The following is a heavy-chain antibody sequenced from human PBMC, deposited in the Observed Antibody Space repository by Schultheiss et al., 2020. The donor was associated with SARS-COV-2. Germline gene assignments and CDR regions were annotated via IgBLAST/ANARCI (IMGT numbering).Heavy chain of an antibody. CDR3: ARDGGGKGDDY. Sequence: GGSLRLSCAASGFTFSSYGMHWVRQAPGKGLEWVSAISGSGGSTYYADSVKGRFTISRDNSENTLYLQMSSLRAEDTAVYYCARDGGGKGDDYWGQGTLVTVSS. D-gene: IGHD3-16*01. CDR1: GFTFSSYG. V-gene: IGHV3-23*01. CDR2: ISGSGGST. J-gene: IGHJ4*02.